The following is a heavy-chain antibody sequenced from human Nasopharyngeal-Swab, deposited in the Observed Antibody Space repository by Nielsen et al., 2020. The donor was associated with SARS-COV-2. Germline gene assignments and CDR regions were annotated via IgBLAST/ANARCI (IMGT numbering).Heavy chain of an antibody. CDR3: ANYDSSGYLIDY. V-gene: IGHV3-48*01. CDR2: ISSSGSTI. CDR1: GFTFSSYS. D-gene: IGHD3-22*01. J-gene: IGHJ4*02. Sequence: GESLKISCAASGFTFSSYSMNWVRQAPGKGLEWVSYISSSGSTIYYADSVKGRFTISRDNSKNTLYLQMNSLRAEDTAVYYCANYDSSGYLIDYWGQGTLVTVSS.